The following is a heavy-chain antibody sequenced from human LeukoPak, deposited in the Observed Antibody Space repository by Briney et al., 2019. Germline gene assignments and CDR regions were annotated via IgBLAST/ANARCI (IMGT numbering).Heavy chain of an antibody. D-gene: IGHD6-19*01. Sequence: SETLSLTCAVSGYSISSDYYWGWIRQPPGKGLEWIGSMYHSGTTYYNPSLRSRVTIPVDTSKSQFSLKLSSVTAADTAMYYCARDRSRSSFDYWGQGTLVTVSS. CDR1: GYSISSDYY. CDR2: MYHSGTT. CDR3: ARDRSRSSFDY. J-gene: IGHJ4*02. V-gene: IGHV4-38-2*02.